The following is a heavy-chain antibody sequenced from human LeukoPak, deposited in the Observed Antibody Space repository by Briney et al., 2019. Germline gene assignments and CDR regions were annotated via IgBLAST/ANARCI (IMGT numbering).Heavy chain of an antibody. V-gene: IGHV1-2*02. J-gene: IGHJ4*02. CDR3: ARGYCSSTSCYLYFDY. D-gene: IGHD2-2*01. CDR2: INPKRGGP. CDR1: GYTFTRYY. Sequence: ASVKVSCKASGYTFTRYYMHWVGQAPGQGLEWMGWINPKRGGPNYAQKFQGRVTMTRDTSISTAYMELSRLRSDDTAVYYCARGYCSSTSCYLYFDYWGQGTLVTVSS.